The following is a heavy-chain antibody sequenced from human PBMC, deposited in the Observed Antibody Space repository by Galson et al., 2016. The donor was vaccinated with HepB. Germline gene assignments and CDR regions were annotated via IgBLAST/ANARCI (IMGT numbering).Heavy chain of an antibody. D-gene: IGHD3-10*01. CDR2: ISWNSGSR. V-gene: IGHV3-9*01. J-gene: IGHJ4*02. Sequence: SLRHSCAAAELTFDDYAMHRVGHAPGKGLGWVSGISWNSGSRGYADSVKGRFTISKDNAKNSLYLQMNSLRAEDTALYYCAKDMTTMVRGVMHYWGQGTLVTVSS. CDR1: ELTFDDYA. CDR3: AKDMTTMVRGVMHY.